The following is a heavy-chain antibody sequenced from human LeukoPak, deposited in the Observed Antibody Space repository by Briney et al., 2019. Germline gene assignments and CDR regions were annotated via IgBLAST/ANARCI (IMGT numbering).Heavy chain of an antibody. J-gene: IGHJ6*02. CDR3: ARYLSPLSYYGMDV. CDR2: ISAYNGNT. Sequence: ASVKVSCKASGYTFTSYGVSWVRQAPGQGLEWMGWISAYNGNTNYAQELQGRVTMTTDTSTSTAYMELRSLRSDDTAVYYCARYLSPLSYYGMDVWGQGTTVTVSS. CDR1: GYTFTSYG. D-gene: IGHD2/OR15-2a*01. V-gene: IGHV1-18*01.